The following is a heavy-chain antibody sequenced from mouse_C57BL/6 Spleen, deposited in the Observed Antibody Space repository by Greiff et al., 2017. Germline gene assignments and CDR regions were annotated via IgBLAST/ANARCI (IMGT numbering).Heavy chain of an antibody. D-gene: IGHD2-1*01. CDR2: ISSGSSTI. V-gene: IGHV5-17*01. J-gene: IGHJ1*03. CDR3: AGFYYGYFDV. Sequence: EVMLVESGGGLVKPGGSLKLSCAASGFTFSDYGMHWVRQAPEKGLEWVAYISSGSSTIYYADTVKGRFTISRDNAKNTLFLQMTSLRSEDTAMYYCAGFYYGYFDVWGTGTTVTVSS. CDR1: GFTFSDYG.